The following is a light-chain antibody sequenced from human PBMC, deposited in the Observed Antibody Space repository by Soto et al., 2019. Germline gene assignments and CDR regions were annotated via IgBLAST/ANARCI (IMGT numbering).Light chain of an antibody. J-gene: IGLJ1*01. CDR2: EVS. CDR3: TSYAGTNYV. V-gene: IGLV2-8*01. CDR1: SSNVGGYNY. Sequence: QSALTQPPSASGSPGQSVTISCTGTSSNVGGYNYVSWYQQHPGKAPKLMISEVSKRPSGVPDRFSGSKSGNTASLTVSGLQVEDEADYYCTSYAGTNYVFGTGTKLTVL.